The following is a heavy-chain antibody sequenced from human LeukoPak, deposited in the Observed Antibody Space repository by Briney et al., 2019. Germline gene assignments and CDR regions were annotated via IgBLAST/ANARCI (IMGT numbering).Heavy chain of an antibody. V-gene: IGHV1-46*01. J-gene: IGHJ4*02. CDR1: GYTFTSYY. CDR3: ARNYCSSTSCYMPDDY. D-gene: IGHD2-2*01. CDR2: INPSGGST. Sequence: ASVTVSCKASGYTFTSYYMHWVRQAPGQGLEWMGIINPSGGSTSYAQKFQGRVTMTRDTSTSTVYMELSSLRSEDTAVYYCARNYCSSTSCYMPDDYWGQGTLVTVSS.